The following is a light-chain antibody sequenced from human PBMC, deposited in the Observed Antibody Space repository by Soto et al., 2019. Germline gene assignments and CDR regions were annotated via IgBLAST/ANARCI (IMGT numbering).Light chain of an antibody. CDR1: QSLLDSDDGNTY. J-gene: IGKJ4*01. CDR2: TVS. Sequence: DIVMTQTPLSLPVTPGEPASISCGSSQSLLDSDDGNTYLDWYLQKPGQSPQLLIYTVSYRASGVPDRFSGSGSGTDFTLKISRVEAEDVGVYYCMQRIELPLTFGGGTKVEI. CDR3: MQRIELPLT. V-gene: IGKV2-40*01.